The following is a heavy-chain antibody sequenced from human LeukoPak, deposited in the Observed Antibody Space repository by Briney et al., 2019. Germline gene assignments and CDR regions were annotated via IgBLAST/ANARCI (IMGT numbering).Heavy chain of an antibody. CDR2: ISADNGNT. CDR1: GYTFRNYG. D-gene: IGHD3-10*01. V-gene: IGHV1-18*01. CDR3: AKEQWWRFGENAFDI. Sequence: GASVKVSCKASGYTFRNYGISWVRQAPGQGLEWMGWISADNGNTNYAQKFQGRVTLTTDTSTSTAYMELWSLRAEDTAVYYCAKEQWWRFGENAFDIWGQGTMVTVSS. J-gene: IGHJ3*02.